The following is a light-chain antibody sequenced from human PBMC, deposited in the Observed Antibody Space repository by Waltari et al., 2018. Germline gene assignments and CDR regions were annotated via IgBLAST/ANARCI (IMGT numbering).Light chain of an antibody. CDR2: EVS. J-gene: IGLJ3*02. V-gene: IGLV2-18*02. Sequence: QSALTPPPSVSGSPGQSVTISCTGTSSDVGRYNRVSWYQQPPGTAPKLMIYEVSNRPSGVPDRCSGSKSGNTASLTISGLQAEDEADYYCSSYTSSSTFNWVFGGGTKLTVL. CDR1: SSDVGRYNR. CDR3: SSYTSSSTFNWV.